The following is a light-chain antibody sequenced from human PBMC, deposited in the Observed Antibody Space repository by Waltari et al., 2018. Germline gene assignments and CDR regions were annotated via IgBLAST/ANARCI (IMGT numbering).Light chain of an antibody. CDR1: QSISAY. V-gene: IGKV1-39*01. CDR2: ATS. J-gene: IGKJ3*01. CDR3: QQTYFTVET. Sequence: DIPMTQSPSSLSASVGDRVTITCRASQSISAYLNWYQQKPGKAPNLLIYATSSLQSGVPSRFSGSGSGTDFTLTISSLQPEDFATYFCQQTYFTVETFGPGTKVDIK.